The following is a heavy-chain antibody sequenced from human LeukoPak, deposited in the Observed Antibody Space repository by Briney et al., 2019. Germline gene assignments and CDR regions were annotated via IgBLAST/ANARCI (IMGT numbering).Heavy chain of an antibody. CDR1: GFTPSSYW. V-gene: IGHV3-7*01. CDR3: ARDSRSCRSSDCRGDAFDI. J-gene: IGHJ3*02. Sequence: GGSLRLSCGASGFTPSSYWMIWVRQGPGGRVEWVANIKEDGSKKYYVESVRGRFTISRDNAENSLYLQMNSLRAEDTAVYCARDSRSCRSSDCRGDAFDIWGQGTMVTVSS. D-gene: IGHD6-25*01. CDR2: IKEDGSKK.